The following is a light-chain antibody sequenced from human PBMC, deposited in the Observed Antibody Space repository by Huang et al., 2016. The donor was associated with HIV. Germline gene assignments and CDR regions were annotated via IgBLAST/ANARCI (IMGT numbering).Light chain of an antibody. CDR2: GST. Sequence: IVMTQTPATLPVSPGGRATLSCRASQSGSTHLAWYQQKPGQTPRLISYGSTTRDTGVPARCSGSGSGTDFTLTINSLQSEDFGIYYCQQYNNWHLTFGGGTKV. V-gene: IGKV3-15*01. CDR3: QQYNNWHLT. CDR1: QSGSTH. J-gene: IGKJ4*01.